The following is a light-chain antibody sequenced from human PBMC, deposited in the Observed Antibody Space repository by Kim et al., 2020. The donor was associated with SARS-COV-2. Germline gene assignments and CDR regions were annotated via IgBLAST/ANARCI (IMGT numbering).Light chain of an antibody. CDR2: DVS. Sequence: QSSTISCTGTSSDVGGYNYVSWYQHHPGKAPKLMIYDVSNRPSGVSNRFSGSKSGNTASLTISGLQAEDEADYYCSSYTSSSTHFVFGAGTKVTVL. V-gene: IGLV2-14*03. J-gene: IGLJ1*01. CDR3: SSYTSSSTHFV. CDR1: SSDVGGYNY.